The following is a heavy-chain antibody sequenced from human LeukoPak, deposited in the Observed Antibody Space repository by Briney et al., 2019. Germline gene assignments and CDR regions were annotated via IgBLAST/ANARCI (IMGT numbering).Heavy chain of an antibody. CDR3: AKDLPSRDIVVVGAGMDV. D-gene: IGHD2-2*01. J-gene: IGHJ6*03. CDR1: GFTFSSYG. V-gene: IGHV3-30*02. CDR2: IRYDGSNK. Sequence: GGSLRLSCAASGFTFSSYGMHWVRQAPGKGLEWVAFIRYDGSNKYYADSVKGRFTISRDNSKNTLYLQMNSLRAEDTAVYYCAKDLPSRDIVVVGAGMDVWGKGTTVIVSS.